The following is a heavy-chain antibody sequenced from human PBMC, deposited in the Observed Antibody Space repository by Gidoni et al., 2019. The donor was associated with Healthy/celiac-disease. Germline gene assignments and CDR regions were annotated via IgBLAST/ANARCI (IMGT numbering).Heavy chain of an antibody. V-gene: IGHV3-11*01. CDR1: GFTFSDYY. CDR2: ISSSGSTI. J-gene: IGHJ4*02. D-gene: IGHD5-18*01. CDR3: ARDTDYGDLTWIQRGPIDY. Sequence: QVQLVESGGGLVKPGGSLRLSCAASGFTFSDYYMSWIRQAPGKGLEWVSYISSSGSTIYYADSVKGRFTISRDNAKNSLYLQMNSLRAEDTTVYYCARDTDYGDLTWIQRGPIDYWGQGTLVTVSS.